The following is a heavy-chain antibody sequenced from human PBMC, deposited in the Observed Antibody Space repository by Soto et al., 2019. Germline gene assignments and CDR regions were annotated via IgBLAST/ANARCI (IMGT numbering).Heavy chain of an antibody. V-gene: IGHV3-30*18. CDR1: GFTFSSYG. J-gene: IGHJ6*02. Sequence: HPGGSLRLSCAASGFTFSSYGMHWVRQAPGKGLEWVAVISYDGSNKYYADSVKGRFTISRDNSKNTLYLQMNSLRAEDTAVYYCAKEVPAATYYYYYYGMDVWGQGTTVTVSS. CDR2: ISYDGSNK. CDR3: AKEVPAATYYYYYYGMDV. D-gene: IGHD2-2*01.